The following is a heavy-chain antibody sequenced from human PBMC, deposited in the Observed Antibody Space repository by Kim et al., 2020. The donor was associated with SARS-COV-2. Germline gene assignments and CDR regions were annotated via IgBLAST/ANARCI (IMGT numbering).Heavy chain of an antibody. CDR2: IWYDGSNK. V-gene: IGHV3-33*01. Sequence: GGSLRLSCAASGFTFSSYGMHWVRQAPGKGLEWVAVIWYDGSNKYYADSVKGRFTISRDNSKNTLYLQMNSLRAEDTAVYYCARGDDFNHFDLWGRGTLVTVSS. D-gene: IGHD3-3*01. CDR1: GFTFSSYG. J-gene: IGHJ2*01. CDR3: ARGDDFNHFDL.